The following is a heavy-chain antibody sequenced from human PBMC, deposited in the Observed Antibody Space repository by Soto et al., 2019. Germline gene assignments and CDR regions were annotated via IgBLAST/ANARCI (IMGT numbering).Heavy chain of an antibody. CDR1: GGSISSYY. CDR2: IYYSGTT. V-gene: IGHV4-59*08. D-gene: IGHD5-18*01. CDR3: ARRYGYSFDY. J-gene: IGHJ4*02. Sequence: QVQLQESGPGLVKPSETLSLTCTVSGGSISSYYWSWIRQPPGKGLEWIGYIYYSGTTNYNPSLKSRVTISVATSKNQLSLKLSSVTAADTAVYYCARRYGYSFDYWGQGTLVTVSS.